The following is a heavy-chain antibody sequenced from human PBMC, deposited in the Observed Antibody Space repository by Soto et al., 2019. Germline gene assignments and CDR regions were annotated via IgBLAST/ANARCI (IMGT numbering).Heavy chain of an antibody. J-gene: IGHJ6*03. CDR2: LGGNGFTT. V-gene: IGHV3-23*01. CDR3: AIALRPSLNFFYYMDV. CDR1: GFTFGSYA. D-gene: IGHD3-16*01. Sequence: EVQLLESGGGLVQPGGSLRLSCVVSGFTFGSYAMSWVRQAPEKGPEWVAILGGNGFTTYYAESVKGRFTISGDKSKSTLFLQMNSLRADDTGVYYCAIALRPSLNFFYYMDVWGRGTSVTVSS.